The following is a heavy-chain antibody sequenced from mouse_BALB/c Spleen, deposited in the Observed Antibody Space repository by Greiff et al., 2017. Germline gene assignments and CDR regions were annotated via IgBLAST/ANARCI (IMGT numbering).Heavy chain of an antibody. J-gene: IGHJ4*01. D-gene: IGHD1-1*01. Sequence: QVQLKESGAELVRPGTSVKISCKASGYTFTNYWLGWVKQRPGHGLEWIGDIYPGGGYTNYNEKFKGKATLTADTSSSTAYMQLSSLTSEDSAVYFCARVPSVTTVVAEGLYAMDYWGQGTSVTVSS. CDR2: IYPGGGYT. CDR1: GYTFTNYW. V-gene: IGHV1-63*02. CDR3: ARVPSVTTVVAEGLYAMDY.